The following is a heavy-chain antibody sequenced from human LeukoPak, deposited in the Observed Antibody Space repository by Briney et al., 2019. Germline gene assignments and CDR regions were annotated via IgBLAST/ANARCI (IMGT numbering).Heavy chain of an antibody. V-gene: IGHV3-23*01. CDR2: ISGSGGSR. Sequence: PGGSLRLSCAPPGFTFSSYAMCWVGQALGKGREWVSAISGSGGSRYSADSVKGRFTISRDHSKNTLYLQMNSLRAEDTAVYYCAKDLSGYDPYYFDYWGQGTLVTVSS. CDR3: AKDLSGYDPYYFDY. D-gene: IGHD5-12*01. CDR1: GFTFSSYA. J-gene: IGHJ4*02.